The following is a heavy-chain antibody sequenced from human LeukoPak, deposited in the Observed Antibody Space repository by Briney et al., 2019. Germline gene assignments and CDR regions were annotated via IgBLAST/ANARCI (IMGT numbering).Heavy chain of an antibody. CDR3: ARGLSIESYNFNY. J-gene: IGHJ4*02. CDR1: GYTFTDYY. V-gene: IGHV1-2*02. Sequence: ASVKVSCKASGYTFTDYYIHWLRQARGQGLEWMGWIIPNNGGTNYAPKFRGRVTMTRDTSISTAYMALSRLRSDGTAVYYCARGLSIESYNFNYWGQGTLVTVSS. D-gene: IGHD6-6*01. CDR2: IIPNNGGT.